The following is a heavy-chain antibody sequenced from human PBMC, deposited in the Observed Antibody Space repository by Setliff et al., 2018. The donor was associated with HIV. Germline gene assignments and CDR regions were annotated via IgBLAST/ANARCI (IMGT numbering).Heavy chain of an antibody. D-gene: IGHD3-3*01. V-gene: IGHV4-61*01. CDR3: ARIFGDQGYYYGMDV. CDR2: IYYSGST. Sequence: NPSETLSLTCTVSGDSVSSRSYYWSWIRQPPGKGLEWIGYIYYSGSTNYNPSLKSRVTISVDTSKNQFSLKLSSVIAADTAVYYCARIFGDQGYYYGMDVWGQGTTVTVSS. CDR1: GDSVSSRSYY. J-gene: IGHJ6*02.